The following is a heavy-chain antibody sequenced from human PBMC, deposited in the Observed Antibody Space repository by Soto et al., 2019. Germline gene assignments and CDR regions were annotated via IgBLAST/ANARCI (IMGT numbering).Heavy chain of an antibody. CDR2: ISYDGITT. J-gene: IGHJ4*02. CDR1: GFTFSNNA. Sequence: GGSLRLSCAASGFTFSNNAMHWVRQAPGNGLEWVAVISYDGITTYYADYVKGRFTISRDNSKNTLYLQMNSLRPDDTAVYYCARVNTGIVVPTHAFDYWGQGALVTVSS. CDR3: ARVNTGIVVPTHAFDY. V-gene: IGHV3-30-3*01. D-gene: IGHD3-22*01.